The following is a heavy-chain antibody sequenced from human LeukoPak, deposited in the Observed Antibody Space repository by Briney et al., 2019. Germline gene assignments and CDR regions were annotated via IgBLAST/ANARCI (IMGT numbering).Heavy chain of an antibody. CDR2: INSDGSST. J-gene: IGHJ4*02. D-gene: IGHD2-21*01. CDR1: GFTFRNYW. Sequence: PWGSLRLSCAASGFTFRNYWMHWVRQAPGKGLVWVSRINSDGSSTTYADSVKGRFTMSRDNAKNTLYLQMNSLRAEDTAVYYCARGGFGIVVVSAIDYWGQGTLVTVS. CDR3: ARGGFGIVVVSAIDY. V-gene: IGHV3-74*01.